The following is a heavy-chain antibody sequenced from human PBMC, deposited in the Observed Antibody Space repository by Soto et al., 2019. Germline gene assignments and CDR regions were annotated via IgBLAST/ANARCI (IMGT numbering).Heavy chain of an antibody. CDR1: GGSFSGYY. D-gene: IGHD6-13*01. CDR2: INHSGST. Sequence: SETLSLTCAVYGGSFSGYYWSWIRQPPGKGLEWIGEINHSGSTNYNPSLKSRVTISVDTSKNQFSLKLSSVTAADTAVYYCAKGAAAGTGFYYYYYMDVWGKGTTVTGSS. J-gene: IGHJ6*03. CDR3: AKGAAAGTGFYYYYYMDV. V-gene: IGHV4-34*01.